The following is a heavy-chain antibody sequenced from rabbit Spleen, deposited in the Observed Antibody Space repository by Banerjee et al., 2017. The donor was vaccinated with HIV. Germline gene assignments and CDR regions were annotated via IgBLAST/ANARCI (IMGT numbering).Heavy chain of an antibody. Sequence: QEQLEESGGDLVKPGTSLTLTCRGSGLDFSSSYWICWVRQAPGKGLEWIACIDVIKSGNTYYASWAKGRFTISKTSSTTVTLQMTSLTAADTATYFCARDTSSSFSSYGMDLWGQGTLVTVS. CDR1: GLDFSSSYW. D-gene: IGHD1-1*01. J-gene: IGHJ6*01. V-gene: IGHV1S45*01. CDR3: ARDTSSSFSSYGMDL. CDR2: IDVIKSGNT.